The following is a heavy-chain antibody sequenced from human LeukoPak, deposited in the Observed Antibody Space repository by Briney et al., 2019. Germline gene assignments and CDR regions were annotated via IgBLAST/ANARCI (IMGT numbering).Heavy chain of an antibody. Sequence: VASVKVSCKASGYTFSSYGISWVRQAPGQGLGWMGWISGYNGNTNYAQNLQGRVTMTTDTFTSTAYMELRGLRSDDTAVYNCARDRLYSYGYYGMDVWGQGTTVTVSS. D-gene: IGHD5-18*01. CDR1: GYTFSSYG. V-gene: IGHV1-18*01. CDR3: ARDRLYSYGYYGMDV. J-gene: IGHJ6*02. CDR2: ISGYNGNT.